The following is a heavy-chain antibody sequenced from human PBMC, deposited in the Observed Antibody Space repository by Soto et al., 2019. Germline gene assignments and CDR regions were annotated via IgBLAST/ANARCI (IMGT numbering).Heavy chain of an antibody. J-gene: IGHJ4*02. CDR3: ARVFYSDTDINEFD. CDR2: IGRTGGSI. V-gene: IGHV3-11*01. Sequence: PGGSVRLSCAVSGFTFSDYYMSWIRQAPGKGLEWIAYIGRTGGSIYYADSVKGRFIISRDNGKKSLYLQMNSLRGEDTALYYCARVFYSDTDINEFD. CDR1: GFTFSDYY. D-gene: IGHD6-13*01.